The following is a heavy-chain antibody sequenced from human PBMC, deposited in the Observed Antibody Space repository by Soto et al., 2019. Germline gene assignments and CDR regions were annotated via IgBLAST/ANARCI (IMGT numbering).Heavy chain of an antibody. CDR3: TAGKLYPSLDFDY. V-gene: IGHV3-49*04. Sequence: SLRLSCAASGFTFSNAWMSWVRQAPGKGLEWVGFIRSKAYGGTTEYAASVKGRFTISRDDSKSIAYLQMNSLKTEDTAVYYCTAGKLYPSLDFDYWGQGTLVTVSS. J-gene: IGHJ4*02. D-gene: IGHD2-8*01. CDR2: IRSKAYGGTT. CDR1: GFTFSNAW.